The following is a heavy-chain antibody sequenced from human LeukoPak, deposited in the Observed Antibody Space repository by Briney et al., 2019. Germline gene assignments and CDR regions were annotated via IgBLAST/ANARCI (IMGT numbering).Heavy chain of an antibody. J-gene: IGHJ4*02. CDR2: IYPDDSDT. V-gene: IGHV5-51*01. CDR1: GYSFTTYW. D-gene: IGHD3-9*01. CDR3: ARQADYNLLTGYYKGHLDY. Sequence: PGESLKISCKASGYSFTTYWIAWGRQMPGKGLEWMGIIYPDDSDTRYSPSFRGQVTISADKSISTAYLQWSSLRAPDTAVYYCARQADYNLLTGYYKGHLDYWGQGTLVTVSS.